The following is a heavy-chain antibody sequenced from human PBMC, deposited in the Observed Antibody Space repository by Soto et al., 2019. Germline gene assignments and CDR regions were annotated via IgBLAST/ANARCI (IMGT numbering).Heavy chain of an antibody. CDR1: GFTFSSYG. CDR3: AKDLVGAPQDYDFWSGYPPGMDV. Sequence: GGSLRLSCAASGFTFSSYGMHWVRQAPGKGLEWVAVISYDGSNKYYADSVKGRFTISRDNSKNTLYLQMNSLRAEDTAVYYCAKDLVGAPQDYDFWSGYPPGMDVWGQGTTVTVSS. D-gene: IGHD3-3*01. J-gene: IGHJ6*02. CDR2: ISYDGSNK. V-gene: IGHV3-30*18.